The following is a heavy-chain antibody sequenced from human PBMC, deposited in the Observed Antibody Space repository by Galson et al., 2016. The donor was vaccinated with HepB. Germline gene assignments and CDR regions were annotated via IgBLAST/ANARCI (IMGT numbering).Heavy chain of an antibody. Sequence: TLSLTCTVSGGSISYGGYYWSWIRHFPGKGLEWIGHIYYSGTTYYNPSLKSRISMSVDTSKKQFSLKLTSVTAADTAVYYCARLNYYDSGNYYKSIDYWSQGTLVTVSS. J-gene: IGHJ4*02. CDR3: ARLNYYDSGNYYKSIDY. D-gene: IGHD3-10*01. CDR1: GGSISYGGYY. CDR2: IYYSGTT. V-gene: IGHV4-31*03.